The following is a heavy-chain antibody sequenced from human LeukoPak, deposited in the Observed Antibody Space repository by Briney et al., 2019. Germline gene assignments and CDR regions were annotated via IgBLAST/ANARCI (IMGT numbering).Heavy chain of an antibody. CDR1: GYTFTSYG. CDR3: AIAAAGKPLDY. V-gene: IGHV1-18*01. J-gene: IGHJ4*02. CDR2: ISAYDGNT. Sequence: ASVKVSCKASGYTFTSYGISWVRQAPGQGLEWMGWISAYDGNTNYAQKLQGRVTMTTDTSTSTAYMELRSLRSDDTAVYYCAIAAAGKPLDYWGQGTLVTVSS. D-gene: IGHD6-13*01.